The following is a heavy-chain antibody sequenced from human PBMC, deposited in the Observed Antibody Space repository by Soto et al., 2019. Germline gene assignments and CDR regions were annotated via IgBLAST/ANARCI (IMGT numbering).Heavy chain of an antibody. CDR3: AKRWLAIDY. CDR1: GFTFSSYV. J-gene: IGHJ4*02. Sequence: EVQLLESGGGLVQPGGSLRLSCAASGFTFSSYVMNWIRQAPGKGLEWFSTISTSADSICYSDSVKGRFIISRDNSQNTLYLQMNSLRAEDTAVYYCAKRWLAIDYWGQGSLVTVSS. D-gene: IGHD3-22*01. CDR2: ISTSADSI. V-gene: IGHV3-23*01.